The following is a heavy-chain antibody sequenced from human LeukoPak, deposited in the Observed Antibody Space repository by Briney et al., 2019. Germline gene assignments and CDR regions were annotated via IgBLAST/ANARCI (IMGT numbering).Heavy chain of an antibody. CDR1: GGSISSYY. D-gene: IGHD5-12*01. V-gene: IGHV4-59*12. J-gene: IGHJ3*02. CDR3: ARDHAVGIVATIGAFDI. Sequence: SGTLSLTCTVSGGSISSYYWSWIRQPPGKGLEWIGYMYYSGSTNYNPSLKSRVTISVDTSKNQFSLKLSSVTAADTAVYYCARDHAVGIVATIGAFDIWGQGTMVTVSS. CDR2: MYYSGST.